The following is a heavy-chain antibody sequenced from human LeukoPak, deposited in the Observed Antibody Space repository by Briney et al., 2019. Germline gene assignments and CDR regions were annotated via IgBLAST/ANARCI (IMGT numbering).Heavy chain of an antibody. D-gene: IGHD5-24*01. J-gene: IGHJ4*02. Sequence: ASVKVSCKASGYIFADYDMHWVRQAPGQGLEWMGWINPNNGGTNYAQKFQGRVTMTRDTSISTAYMELSRLRSDDTAMYYCAKDRSWVEMATINSFDYWGQGTLVTVSS. V-gene: IGHV1-2*02. CDR3: AKDRSWVEMATINSFDY. CDR1: GYIFADYD. CDR2: INPNNGGT.